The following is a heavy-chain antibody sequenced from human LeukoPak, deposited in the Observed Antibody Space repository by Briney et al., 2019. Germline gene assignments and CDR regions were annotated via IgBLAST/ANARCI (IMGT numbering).Heavy chain of an antibody. CDR3: ATKIRGSPYEFDY. CDR1: GYTFTGYY. Sequence: ASVKVSCKASGYTFTGYYMHWVRQAPGQGLEWMGWINPNSGGTNYAQKFQGRVTMTEDTSTDTAYMELSSLRSEDTAVYYCATKIRGSPYEFDYWGQGTLVTVSS. V-gene: IGHV1-2*02. CDR2: INPNSGGT. J-gene: IGHJ4*02. D-gene: IGHD5-12*01.